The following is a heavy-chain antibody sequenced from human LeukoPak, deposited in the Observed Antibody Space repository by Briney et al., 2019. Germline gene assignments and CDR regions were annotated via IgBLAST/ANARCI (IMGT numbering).Heavy chain of an antibody. CDR2: ISGSGGST. D-gene: IGHD2-2*01. J-gene: IGHJ4*02. V-gene: IGHV3-23*01. CDR3: RSMPKGKFDY. CDR1: VFTFSSYA. Sequence: GGSLRRSGAASVFTFSSYAMSWVRQAPGKGLEWGSAISGSGGSTYYADSVKGRFTISRDNSKNTRYLQMNSLRAEDTAVYYCRSMPKGKFDYWGQGTLVTVSS.